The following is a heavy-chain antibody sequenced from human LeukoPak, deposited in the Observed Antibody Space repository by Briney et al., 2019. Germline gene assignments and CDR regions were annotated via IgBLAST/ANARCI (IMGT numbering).Heavy chain of an antibody. J-gene: IGHJ4*02. CDR3: AKAAVSSRSPGPFDS. Sequence: PSQTLSLTCAVSGGSISSGSYYWSWIRQPAGKRLEWIGHVYTSGNTYYNPSLKSRVSMSLDSSNNQFSLKLYSVTAADTAVYYCAKAAVSSRSPGPFDSWGQGTLVTVSS. V-gene: IGHV4-61*09. CDR1: GGSISSGSYY. D-gene: IGHD6-6*01. CDR2: VYTSGNT.